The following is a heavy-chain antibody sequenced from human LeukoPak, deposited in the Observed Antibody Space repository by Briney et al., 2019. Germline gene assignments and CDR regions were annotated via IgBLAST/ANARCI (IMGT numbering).Heavy chain of an antibody. V-gene: IGHV1-46*01. J-gene: IGHJ4*02. D-gene: IGHD3-3*01. Sequence: GASVKVFCKASGYTFTSYYMHWVRQAPGQGLEWMGIINPSGGSTSYAQKFQGRVTMTRDTSTSTVYMELSSLRSEDTAVYYCARDIDDFWSGYYSFDYWGQGTLVTVSS. CDR1: GYTFTSYY. CDR2: INPSGGST. CDR3: ARDIDDFWSGYYSFDY.